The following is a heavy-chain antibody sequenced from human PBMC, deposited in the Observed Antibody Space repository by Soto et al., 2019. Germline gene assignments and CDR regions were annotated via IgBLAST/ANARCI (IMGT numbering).Heavy chain of an antibody. Sequence: SETLSLTCTVSGGSISSSSYYWGWIRQPPGKGLEWIGSIYYSGSTYYNPSLKSRVTISVDTSKNQFSLKLSSVTAADTAVYYCARHEVGATPFHDYWGQGTLVTVSS. D-gene: IGHD1-26*01. CDR1: GGSISSSSYY. J-gene: IGHJ4*02. CDR3: ARHEVGATPFHDY. V-gene: IGHV4-39*01. CDR2: IYYSGST.